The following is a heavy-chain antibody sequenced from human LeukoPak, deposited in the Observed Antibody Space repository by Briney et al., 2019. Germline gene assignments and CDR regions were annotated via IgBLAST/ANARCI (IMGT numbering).Heavy chain of an antibody. CDR2: IYSSGTT. CDR3: ARLSPSPDY. Sequence: SEALSLTCTVSGGPISGYYWSWIRQPAGKGLEWIGHIYSSGTTNHNPSLRSRVTMSLDTSKSQFSLNLRSVTAADTAVYFRARLSPSPDYWGQGTLVTVSS. J-gene: IGHJ4*02. CDR1: GGPISGYY. D-gene: IGHD5/OR15-5a*01. V-gene: IGHV4-4*07.